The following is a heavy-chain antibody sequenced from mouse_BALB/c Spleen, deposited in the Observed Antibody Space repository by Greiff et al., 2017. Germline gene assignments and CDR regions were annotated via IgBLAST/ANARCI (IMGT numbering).Heavy chain of an antibody. D-gene: IGHD1-2*01. CDR2: INPSNGRT. CDR3: ASPFYGYGFAY. Sequence: QVQLQQPGAELVKPGASVKLSCKASGYTFTSYWMHWVKQRPGQGLEWIGEINPSNGRTNYNEKFKSKATLTVDKSSSTAYMQLSSLTSEDSAVYYCASPFYGYGFAYWGQGTMVTVSA. J-gene: IGHJ3*01. CDR1: GYTFTSYW. V-gene: IGHV1S81*02.